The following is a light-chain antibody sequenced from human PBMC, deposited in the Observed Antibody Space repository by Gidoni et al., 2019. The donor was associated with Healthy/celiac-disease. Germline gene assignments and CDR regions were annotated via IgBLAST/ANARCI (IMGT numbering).Light chain of an antibody. J-gene: IGKJ5*01. CDR2: GAS. CDR1: QSVSSSY. CDR3: QQYGNSPLVT. V-gene: IGKV3-20*01. Sequence: VLTHSPGTLSLSSGDRANLSCRASQSVSSSYLAWYQQKPGQAPRLLIDGASSRATGIPDRFSGSGSGTDFTLTISRLEPEDFAVYYCQQYGNSPLVTFGQGTRLEIK.